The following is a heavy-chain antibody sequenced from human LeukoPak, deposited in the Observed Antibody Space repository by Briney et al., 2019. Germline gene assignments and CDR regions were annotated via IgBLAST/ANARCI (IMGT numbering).Heavy chain of an antibody. CDR2: IKADGGDQ. J-gene: IGHJ3*01. CDR1: GFTFTSYW. Sequence: AGGSLRLSCAGSGFTFTSYWMAWVRQAPGKGLEWVADIKADGGDQQYVDSVKGRFSIPTDNANKVLYLQMNSLRAEDTAVYYCARDTSTATSTWGAFDVWGQGIMVTVSS. CDR3: ARDTSTATSTWGAFDV. D-gene: IGHD6-13*01. V-gene: IGHV3-7*01.